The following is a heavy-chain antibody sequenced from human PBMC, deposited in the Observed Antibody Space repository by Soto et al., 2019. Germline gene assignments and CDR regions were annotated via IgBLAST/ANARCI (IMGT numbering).Heavy chain of an antibody. D-gene: IGHD3-22*01. Sequence: ASVKVSCTASGFTFTSSAVQWVRQARGQRLDWIGWIVVGSGNTNYAQKFQERVTITRDMSTSTAYMELSSLRSEDTAVYYCAADTYYYDSSGYYYDAFDIWGQGTMVTVSS. V-gene: IGHV1-58*01. J-gene: IGHJ3*02. CDR2: IVVGSGNT. CDR1: GFTFTSSA. CDR3: AADTYYYDSSGYYYDAFDI.